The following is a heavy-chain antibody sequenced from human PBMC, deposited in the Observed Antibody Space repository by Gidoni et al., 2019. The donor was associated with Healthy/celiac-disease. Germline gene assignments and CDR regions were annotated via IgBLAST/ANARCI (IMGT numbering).Heavy chain of an antibody. D-gene: IGHD1-26*01. CDR3: ASFALGGSLYYGMDV. Sequence: EVQLVESGGGLVQPGGSLRLSCAASAFTFSGYSMNWFRQAPGKGLEWVSYLSSSSTTIYYAASVKGRFTISRDNAKNSLYLQMNSLRAEDTAVYYCASFALGGSLYYGMDVWGQGTTVTVSS. V-gene: IGHV3-48*01. CDR1: AFTFSGYS. CDR2: LSSSSTTI. J-gene: IGHJ6*02.